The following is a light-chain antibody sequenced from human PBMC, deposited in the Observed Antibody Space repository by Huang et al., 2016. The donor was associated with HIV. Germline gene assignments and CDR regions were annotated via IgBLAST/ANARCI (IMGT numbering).Light chain of an antibody. V-gene: IGKV3-15*01. Sequence: EIVMTQSPATLSVSPGERATLSCRASQSVSSNLAWYQQKHGQAPRLLIYGASTRVTGVPARFSGSGSGTEFTLTISSLQSEDFAVYYCQQYDNGPIAFGQGTRLDI. J-gene: IGKJ5*01. CDR2: GAS. CDR3: QQYDNGPIA. CDR1: QSVSSN.